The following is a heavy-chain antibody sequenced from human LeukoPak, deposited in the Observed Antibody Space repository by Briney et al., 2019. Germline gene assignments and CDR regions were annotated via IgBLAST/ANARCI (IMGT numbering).Heavy chain of an antibody. Sequence: GGSLRLSCAASGFTFSSYSMNWVRHAPGKGLEWVSSISSSSYIYYADSVKGRFTISRDNAENSLYLQMYSLRAEDTAVYYCARDLGGSSPGFDHWGQGTLVIVSS. J-gene: IGHJ4*02. CDR1: GFTFSSYS. CDR3: ARDLGGSSPGFDH. D-gene: IGHD1-26*01. CDR2: ISSSSYI. V-gene: IGHV3-21*01.